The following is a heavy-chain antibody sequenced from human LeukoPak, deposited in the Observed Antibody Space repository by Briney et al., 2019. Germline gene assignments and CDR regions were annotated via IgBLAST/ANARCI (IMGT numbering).Heavy chain of an antibody. CDR2: FSNSGTT. Sequence: WETLSLTCTVSGGSISGYYWSWIRQPPGKGLEWIGYFSNSGTTNPNPSLKSRVTMSVDTSKNQFSLKLSSVTAADTAGYYCARAVVVVVAATQYYYYYGMDVWGQGTLVTVSS. D-gene: IGHD2-15*01. J-gene: IGHJ6*02. CDR1: GGSISGYY. V-gene: IGHV4-59*12. CDR3: ARAVVVVVAATQYYYYYGMDV.